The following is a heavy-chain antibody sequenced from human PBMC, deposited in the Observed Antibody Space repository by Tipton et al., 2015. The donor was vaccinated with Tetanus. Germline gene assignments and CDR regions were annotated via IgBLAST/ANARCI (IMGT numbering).Heavy chain of an antibody. V-gene: IGHV3-66*01. D-gene: IGHD3-10*01. CDR1: GFAVSRND. J-gene: IGHJ5*02. CDR2: IDSGGNT. Sequence: SLRLSCAASGFAVSRNDMSWVRQAPGKGLECVSVIDSGGNTYYTDPVRGRFTVSRDISTNTVFLQMNSLRVEDTAMYYCARDPGWYDPWGQGTLVTVSS. CDR3: ARDPGWYDP.